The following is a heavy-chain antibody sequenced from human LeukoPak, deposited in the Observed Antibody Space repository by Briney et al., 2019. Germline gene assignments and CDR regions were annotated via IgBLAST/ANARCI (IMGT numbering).Heavy chain of an antibody. V-gene: IGHV3-30*18. CDR3: AKELWNWNSNYMDV. CDR1: GFTFSSYG. Sequence: GGSLRLSCAASGFTFSSYGMHWVRQAPGKGLEWVAVISYDGSNKYYADSVKGRFTISRDNSKNTLYLQMNSLRAEDTAVYYCAKELWNWNSNYMDVWGKGTTVTVSS. J-gene: IGHJ6*03. CDR2: ISYDGSNK. D-gene: IGHD1-7*01.